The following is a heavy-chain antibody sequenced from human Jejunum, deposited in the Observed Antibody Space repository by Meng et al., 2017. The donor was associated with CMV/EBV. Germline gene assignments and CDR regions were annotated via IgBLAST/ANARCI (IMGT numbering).Heavy chain of an antibody. V-gene: IGHV1-18*01. J-gene: IGHJ6*02. Sequence: GISCARQAPVQGLEWMGWISGYDGNTNYAQKFQGRVTLTPAPSTSTAYMDLRTLRSDDTAVYFCARFSIFGADASPPYYHGMDFWGQGTTVTVSS. CDR1: G. CDR3: ARFSIFGADASPPYYHGMDF. D-gene: IGHD3-3*02. CDR2: ISGYDGNT.